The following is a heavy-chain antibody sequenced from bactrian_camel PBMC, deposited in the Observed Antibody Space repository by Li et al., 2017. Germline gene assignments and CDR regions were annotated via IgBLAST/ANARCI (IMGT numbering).Heavy chain of an antibody. CDR3: AVLSQFNHCRGVLVGIWQQYAS. D-gene: IGHD5*01. J-gene: IGHJ4*01. CDR2: IDSGGK. V-gene: IGHV3S57*01. Sequence: HVQLVESGGGSVQAGGSLRLSCAASGRTYSKWCMGWFRQAPGKDREGVAHIDSGGKWYAESPKGRSTISTDDANNTLDLQIDSLQPEDTAMYYCAVLSQFNHCRGVLVGIWQQYASWGQGTQVTVSS. CDR1: GRTYSKWC.